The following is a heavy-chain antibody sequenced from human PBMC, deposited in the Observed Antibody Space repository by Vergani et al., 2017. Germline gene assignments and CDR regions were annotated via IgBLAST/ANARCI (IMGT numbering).Heavy chain of an antibody. CDR2: ITYNGGRT. V-gene: IGHV3-23*04. D-gene: IGHD5-12*01. CDR3: AKDYNIMGALHY. Sequence: EVDLVESGGGLAQPGGSLRLSCEASGITFWKFGMHWVRQGPGKGLEWVSTITYNGGRTYYADSVTGRFTISRDNSKNTLFLQLKTLRAEDTGVYYCAKDYNIMGALHYWGQGTLVAVSS. CDR1: GITFWKFG. J-gene: IGHJ4*02.